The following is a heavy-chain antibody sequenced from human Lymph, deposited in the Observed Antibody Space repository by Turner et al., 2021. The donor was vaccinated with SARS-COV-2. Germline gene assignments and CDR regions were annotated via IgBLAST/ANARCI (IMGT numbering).Heavy chain of an antibody. J-gene: IGHJ2*01. Sequence: EVQLVESGGGLVQPGGSLRLSCASSGFTFSTYWISWVRQAQGKGLEWVANIKQDGSEKYYVDSVKGRFTISRDNAKNSLYLQMNSLRAEDTAVYYCARLSMGDWHFDLWGRGTLVTVSS. CDR2: IKQDGSEK. CDR3: ARLSMGDWHFDL. V-gene: IGHV3-7*01. D-gene: IGHD1-26*01. CDR1: GFTFSTYW.